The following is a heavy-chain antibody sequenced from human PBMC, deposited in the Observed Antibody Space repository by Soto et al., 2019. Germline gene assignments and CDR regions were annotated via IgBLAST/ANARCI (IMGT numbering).Heavy chain of an antibody. CDR2: IIPIFGTA. CDR3: ASPLPYYPSASYARFDT. V-gene: IGHV1-69*13. D-gene: IGHD3-10*01. CDR1: GGTFSSYA. Sequence: SVKVSCKASGGTFSSYAISWVRQAPGQGLEWMGGIIPIFGTANYAQKFQGRVTITADESTSTAYMELSSLRSEDTAVYYCASPLPYYPSASYARFDTWGQGTLVTVSS. J-gene: IGHJ5*02.